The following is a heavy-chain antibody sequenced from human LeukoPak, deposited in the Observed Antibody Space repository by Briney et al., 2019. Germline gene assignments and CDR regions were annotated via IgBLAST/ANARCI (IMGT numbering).Heavy chain of an antibody. Sequence: ASVKVSCKASGGSFSSYGISWVRQAPGQGLEWMGGVLPIFGITNYAQRFQGRVTITADESRSTAYMELSSLTSDDTAVYYCARDGAPPGGYYFDYWGQGTLVTVSS. CDR3: ARDGAPPGGYYFDY. CDR1: GGSFSSYG. D-gene: IGHD3-10*01. CDR2: VLPIFGIT. V-gene: IGHV1-69*13. J-gene: IGHJ4*02.